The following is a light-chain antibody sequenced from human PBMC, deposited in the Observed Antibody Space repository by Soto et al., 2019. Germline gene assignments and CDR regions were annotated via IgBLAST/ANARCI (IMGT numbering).Light chain of an antibody. J-gene: IGKJ1*01. CDR2: DAS. V-gene: IGKV1-5*01. CDR3: QQYTPHSGT. Sequence: DIQMTQSPATLSASLGDRVTITRRASQTVNAWLAWYQHKPGKAPKPLIYDASSLESGVPARFSGSGSGTEFILTISSLQPDDVGTYYCQQYTPHSGTFGQAPKVDI. CDR1: QTVNAW.